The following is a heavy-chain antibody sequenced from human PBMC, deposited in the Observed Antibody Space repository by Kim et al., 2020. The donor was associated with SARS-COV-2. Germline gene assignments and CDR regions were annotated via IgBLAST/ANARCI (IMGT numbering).Heavy chain of an antibody. Sequence: NPSLKSRATISVDTSRHQFSLNLTSLTAADTAVYYCARLPHDSSDGYLDLWGRCTLVTVSS. V-gene: IGHV4-34*04. D-gene: IGHD3-22*01. CDR3: ARLPHDSSDGYLDL. J-gene: IGHJ2*01.